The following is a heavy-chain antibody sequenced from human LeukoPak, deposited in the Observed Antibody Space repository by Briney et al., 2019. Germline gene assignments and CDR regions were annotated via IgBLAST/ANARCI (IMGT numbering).Heavy chain of an antibody. CDR1: GFTFSSYS. CDR2: ITSSSSYI. J-gene: IGHJ6*03. Sequence: KSGGSLRLSCAPSGFTFSSYSMNWVRQAPGKGLEWVSSITSSSSYIYYADSVKGRFTISRDNAKNSLYLQMNSLRAEDMAVYYCARDHAGSYGRFYYYYMDVWGKGTTVTVSS. V-gene: IGHV3-21*01. CDR3: ARDHAGSYGRFYYYYMDV. D-gene: IGHD5-18*01.